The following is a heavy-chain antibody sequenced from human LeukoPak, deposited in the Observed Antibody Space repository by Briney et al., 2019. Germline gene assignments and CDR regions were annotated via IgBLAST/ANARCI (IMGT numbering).Heavy chain of an antibody. V-gene: IGHV3-23*01. CDR1: GFTFSSYA. CDR3: AKAKAAAGTGGDY. D-gene: IGHD6-13*01. CDR2: ISASAGST. J-gene: IGHJ4*02. Sequence: PGGSLRLSCAASGFTFSSYAMSWVRQAPGKGLEWVSTISASAGSTYYADSVKGRFTVSRDNSKNTLYLQMNSLRAEDTAVYYCAKAKAAAGTGGDYWGQGTLVTVSS.